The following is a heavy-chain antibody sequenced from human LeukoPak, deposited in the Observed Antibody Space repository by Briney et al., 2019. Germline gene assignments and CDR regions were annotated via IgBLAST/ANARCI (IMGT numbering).Heavy chain of an antibody. V-gene: IGHV3-23*01. D-gene: IGHD3-22*01. CDR1: GFTFASYG. J-gene: IGHJ1*01. Sequence: GGSLRLSCAASGFTFASYGMSWVRQAPGKGLEWVSFITTNGGRTSYADSVEGRFTISRDNPRKTLYMQMNSLRDEDTAVYYCAIMHRYYDGTGYWVQWGQGTLVTVSS. CDR3: AIMHRYYDGTGYWVQ. CDR2: ITTNGGRT.